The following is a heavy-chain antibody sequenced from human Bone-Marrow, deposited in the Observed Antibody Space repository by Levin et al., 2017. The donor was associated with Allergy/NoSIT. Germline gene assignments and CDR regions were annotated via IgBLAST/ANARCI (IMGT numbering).Heavy chain of an antibody. CDR3: AKTRGSYRYYDYYMDV. J-gene: IGHJ6*03. D-gene: IGHD3-16*01. V-gene: IGHV3-23*01. CDR2: ISGSGGST. Sequence: GESLKISCAASGFTFSSYAMSWVRQAPGKGLEWVSAISGSGGSTYCADSVKGRFTISRDNSKNTLYLQMNSLRAEDTAVYYCAKTRGSYRYYDYYMDVWGKGTTVTVSS. CDR1: GFTFSSYA.